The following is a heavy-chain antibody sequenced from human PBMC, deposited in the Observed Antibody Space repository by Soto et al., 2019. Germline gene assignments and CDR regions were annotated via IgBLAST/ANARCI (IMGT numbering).Heavy chain of an antibody. Sequence: SETLSLTCTVSGGSISSGGYYWSWIRQHPGKGLEWIGYIYYNGSTNYNPSLKSRVSVTADTSKNQFSLTLKSVIAADAAVYYCARVGDITGTTFDFWGQGTLVTVSS. V-gene: IGHV4-61*08. D-gene: IGHD1-7*01. J-gene: IGHJ4*02. CDR2: IYYNGST. CDR1: GGSISSGGYY. CDR3: ARVGDITGTTFDF.